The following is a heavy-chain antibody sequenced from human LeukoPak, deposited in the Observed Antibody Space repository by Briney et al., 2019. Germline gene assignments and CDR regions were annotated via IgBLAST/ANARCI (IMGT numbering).Heavy chain of an antibody. J-gene: IGHJ6*03. V-gene: IGHV3-23*01. CDR3: AKVGVDIVVVVAAEYYYYMDV. CDR1: GFTFSSYA. CDR2: ISGSGGST. D-gene: IGHD2-15*01. Sequence: GGSLRLSCAASGFTFSSYAMSWVRQAPGKGLEWVSAISGSGGSTYYADSVKGRFTISRDNSKNTLYLQMNSLRAEDTAVYYYAKVGVDIVVVVAAEYYYYMDVWGKGTTVTVSS.